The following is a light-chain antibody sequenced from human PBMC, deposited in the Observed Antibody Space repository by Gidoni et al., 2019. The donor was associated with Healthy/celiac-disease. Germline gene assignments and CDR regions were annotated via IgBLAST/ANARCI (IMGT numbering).Light chain of an antibody. V-gene: IGKV3-15*01. Sequence: IVMTKSPATLSVSPGERATLSCRASQSVSSNLAWYQQKPGQAPRLLIYGASTRPTGIPARFSGSGSGTEFTLTISSLQSEDFAVYYCQQYKNWPMYTFXQXTKLEIK. CDR3: QQYKNWPMYT. CDR2: GAS. J-gene: IGKJ2*01. CDR1: QSVSSN.